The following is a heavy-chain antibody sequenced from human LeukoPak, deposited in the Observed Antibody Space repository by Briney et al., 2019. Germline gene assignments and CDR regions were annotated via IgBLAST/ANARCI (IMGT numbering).Heavy chain of an antibody. V-gene: IGHV4-34*01. CDR2: INHSGST. CDR3: ATGDGVVVVPAPIGWFDP. D-gene: IGHD2-2*01. J-gene: IGHJ5*02. Sequence: SETLSLTCAVYGGSISGYYWSWIRQPPGKGLEWIGEINHSGSTNYNPSLKSRVTISVDTSKNQFSLKLSSVTAADTAVYYCATGDGVVVVPAPIGWFDPWGQGTLVTVSS. CDR1: GGSISGYY.